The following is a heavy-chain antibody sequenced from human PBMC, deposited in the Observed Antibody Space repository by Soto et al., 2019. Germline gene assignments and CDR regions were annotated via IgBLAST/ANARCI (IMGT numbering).Heavy chain of an antibody. CDR2: IYPSDGST. CDR3: GRVFAGNWNDDPSGGAFDL. D-gene: IGHD1-1*01. CDR1: GYTFTSYY. J-gene: IGHJ3*01. V-gene: IGHV1-46*03. Sequence: ASVKVSCKASGYTFTSYYMHWVRQAPGQGLEWMGRIYPSDGSTSYAQKFQGRVTMTGDTSTSTAYMELSSLSSEDTAGYYCGRVFAGNWNDDPSGGAFDLWGQGTKVTVSS.